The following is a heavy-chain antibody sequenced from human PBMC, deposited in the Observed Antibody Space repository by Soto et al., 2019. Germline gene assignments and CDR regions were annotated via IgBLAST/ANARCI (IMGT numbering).Heavy chain of an antibody. D-gene: IGHD2-15*01. CDR2: ISGSGGST. J-gene: IGHJ1*01. CDR1: GFTFSSYA. V-gene: IGHV3-23*01. Sequence: PGGSLRLSCAASGFTFSSYAMSWVRQAPGKGLEWVSAISGSGGSTYYVDSVKGRFTISRDNSENTLYLQMNSLRAEDTAVYYCAKDRTVVTMFEYFQHWGQGTLVTVSS. CDR3: AKDRTVVTMFEYFQH.